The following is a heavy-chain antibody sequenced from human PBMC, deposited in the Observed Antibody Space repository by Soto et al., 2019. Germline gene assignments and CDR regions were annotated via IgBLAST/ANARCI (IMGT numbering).Heavy chain of an antibody. CDR2: INHSGST. V-gene: IGHV4-34*01. D-gene: IGHD4-17*01. CDR1: GGSFSGYY. J-gene: IGHJ4*02. Sequence: SETLSLTCAVYGGSFSGYYWSWIRQPPGKGLEWIGEINHSGSTYYNPSLKSRVTISVDTSKNQFSLRLTSVTAADTAVYYCATHPPYGPLDHWGQGTLVPVSS. CDR3: ATHPPYGPLDH.